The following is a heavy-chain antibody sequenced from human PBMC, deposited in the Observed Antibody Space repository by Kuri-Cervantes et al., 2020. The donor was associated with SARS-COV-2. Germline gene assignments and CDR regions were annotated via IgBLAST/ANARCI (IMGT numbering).Heavy chain of an antibody. CDR3: SRTYDSSGSLYYYYYMDV. D-gene: IGHD3-22*01. J-gene: IGHJ6*03. CDR1: GITFSSYA. Sequence: GESLKISCEASGITFSSYAMRWVRQVPGKGLEWVSPISGSGGSTYYADSVKGRFTISRDNSKNSLYLQMNSLRAEDTAVYYCSRTYDSSGSLYYYYYMDVWGKGTTVTVSS. V-gene: IGHV3-23*01. CDR2: ISGSGGST.